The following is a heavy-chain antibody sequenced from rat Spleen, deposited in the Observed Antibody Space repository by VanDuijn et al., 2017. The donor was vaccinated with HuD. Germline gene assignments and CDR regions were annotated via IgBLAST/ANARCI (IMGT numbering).Heavy chain of an antibody. CDR1: GFTFSDYY. CDR3: ARQNWGSDYFDY. J-gene: IGHJ2*01. V-gene: IGHV5-7*01. CDR2: INYDGSRT. Sequence: EVQLVESGGGLVQPGRSLKLSCAASGFTFSDYYMAWVRQAPTKGLEWVATINYDGSRTDYRDSVKGRFTISRDIAKSTLYLHMDSLRSEDTATYFCARQNWGSDYFDYWGQGVMVTVSS. D-gene: IGHD5-1*01.